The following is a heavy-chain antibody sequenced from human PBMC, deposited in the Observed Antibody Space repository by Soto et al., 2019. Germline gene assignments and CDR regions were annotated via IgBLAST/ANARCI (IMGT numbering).Heavy chain of an antibody. CDR3: AKARAQYYDFWSGYPVDY. D-gene: IGHD3-3*01. V-gene: IGHV3-23*01. CDR2: ISGSGGST. J-gene: IGHJ4*02. Sequence: PGGSLRLSCAAAGCTFSSYAMSWVRKAPGKGLEWVSAISGSGGSTYYADSVKGRFTISRDNSKNTLYLQMNSLRAEDTAVYYCAKARAQYYDFWSGYPVDYWGQGTLVTVSS. CDR1: GCTFSSYA.